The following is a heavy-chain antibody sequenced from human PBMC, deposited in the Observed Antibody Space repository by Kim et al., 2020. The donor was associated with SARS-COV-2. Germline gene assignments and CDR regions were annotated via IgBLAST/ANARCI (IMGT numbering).Heavy chain of an antibody. Sequence: GGSLRLSCAASGFTFSSYGMHWVRQAPGKGLEWVAVISYDGSNKYYADSVKGRFTISRDNSKNTLYLQMNSLRAEDTAVYYCAKDLNDYGDWYFDLWGRG. CDR2: ISYDGSNK. D-gene: IGHD4-17*01. CDR3: AKDLNDYGDWYFDL. CDR1: GFTFSSYG. J-gene: IGHJ2*01. V-gene: IGHV3-30*18.